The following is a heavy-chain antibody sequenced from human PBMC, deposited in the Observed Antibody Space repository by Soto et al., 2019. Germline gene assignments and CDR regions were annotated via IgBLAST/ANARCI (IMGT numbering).Heavy chain of an antibody. V-gene: IGHV1-18*04. CDR3: AREGAHSTGWYDYFDQ. D-gene: IGHD6-13*01. J-gene: IGHJ4*02. Sequence: QVQLVQSGGEVKKPGASVNISCKATGYTFISYSITWVRQAPGQGLEWMGWISTYNGNTKYAQSFQGRVPLPRDSSANAAFMESRGLRSDVAAIYYCAREGAHSTGWYDYFDQWGQGARVAVSS. CDR2: ISTYNGNT. CDR1: GYTFISYS.